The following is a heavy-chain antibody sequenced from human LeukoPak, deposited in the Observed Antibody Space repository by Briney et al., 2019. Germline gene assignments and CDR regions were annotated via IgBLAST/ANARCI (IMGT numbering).Heavy chain of an antibody. CDR2: IKTKTNCGAA. J-gene: IGHJ4*02. Sequence: GGSLRLSCAASGFNFSNAWMSCVRQAPGKGLEWYGRIKTKTNCGAADYAAPVKGRFTISRDDSKNTLYLQMNSLKTEDTAVYYCTTDPPQTTVTTYWGQGTLVTVSS. V-gene: IGHV3-15*01. D-gene: IGHD4-17*01. CDR3: TTDPPQTTVTTY. CDR1: GFNFSNAW.